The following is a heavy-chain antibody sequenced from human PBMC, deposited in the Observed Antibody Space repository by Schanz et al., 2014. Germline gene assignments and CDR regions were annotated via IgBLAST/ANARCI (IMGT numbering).Heavy chain of an antibody. Sequence: QVQLVQSGAEVKKPGASVKVSCKVSGSIFSKLLMHWVRQGPAKGLEWMGGFDPKKGEAIYAQKFQGRVTMTEDTSTGTAYMELRSLTSEDTAVYYCARGLHYDVETSFRSYDAFDFWGQGTKVTVSP. J-gene: IGHJ3*01. CDR1: GSIFSKLL. CDR3: ARGLHYDVETSFRSYDAFDF. CDR2: FDPKKGEA. D-gene: IGHD3-10*02. V-gene: IGHV1-24*01.